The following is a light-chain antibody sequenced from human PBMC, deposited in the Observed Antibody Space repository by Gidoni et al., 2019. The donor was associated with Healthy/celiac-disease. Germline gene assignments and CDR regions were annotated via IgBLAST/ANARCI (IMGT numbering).Light chain of an antibody. CDR1: SSDVGGYNY. CDR2: EVS. J-gene: IGLJ2*01. V-gene: IGLV2-14*01. Sequence: QSALTQPASVSGSPGQSITISCTGTSSDVGGYNYVYWYQQHPGKAPKLMIYEVSNGPSGVSNRFSGSKSGNTASLTISGLQAEDEADYYCSSYTSSSTRVFGGGTKLT. CDR3: SSYTSSSTRV.